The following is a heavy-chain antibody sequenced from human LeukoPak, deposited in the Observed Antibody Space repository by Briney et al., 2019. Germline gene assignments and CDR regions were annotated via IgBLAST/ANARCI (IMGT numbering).Heavy chain of an antibody. V-gene: IGHV3-15*01. Sequence: GGSLRLSCAASGFIFNSAWMSWGRQARGKGLEWVGRIKSNSDGGTTDYAAPVKGRFSISRDDSKNTLYLHLNSLKTEDTAVYYCTTDGTSDGLWYWGQGPLLTDSS. J-gene: IGHJ4*02. D-gene: IGHD2-21*01. CDR3: TTDGTSDGLWY. CDR1: GFIFNSAW. CDR2: IKSNSDGGTT.